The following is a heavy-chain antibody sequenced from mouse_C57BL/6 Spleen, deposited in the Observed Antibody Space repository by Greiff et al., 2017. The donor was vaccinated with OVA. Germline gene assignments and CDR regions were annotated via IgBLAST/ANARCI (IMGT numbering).Heavy chain of an antibody. D-gene: IGHD1-1*01. Sequence: QVQLQQSGAELVRPGASVTLSCTASGYTFTDYEMHWVKQTPVHGLEWIGAIDTETGGTAYNQKFKGKAILTADKSSSTAYMELRSLTSEDSAVYYCTREGYYGSSYWFAYWGQGTLVTVSA. V-gene: IGHV1-15*01. J-gene: IGHJ3*01. CDR1: GYTFTDYE. CDR3: TREGYYGSSYWFAY. CDR2: IDTETGGT.